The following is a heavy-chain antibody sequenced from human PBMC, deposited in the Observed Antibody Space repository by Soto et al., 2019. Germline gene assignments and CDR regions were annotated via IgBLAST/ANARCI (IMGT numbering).Heavy chain of an antibody. J-gene: IGHJ4*02. D-gene: IGHD6-13*01. CDR1: KFTFSNYW. V-gene: IGHV3-21*01. CDR2: ISSSSSYI. Sequence: GGSLRLSCVASKFTFSNYWMTWVRQAPGKGLEWVSSISSSSSYIYYADSVKGRFTISRDNAKNSLYLQMNSLRAEDTAVYYCEGIAAAGTGDYWGQGTLVTVSS. CDR3: EGIAAAGTGDY.